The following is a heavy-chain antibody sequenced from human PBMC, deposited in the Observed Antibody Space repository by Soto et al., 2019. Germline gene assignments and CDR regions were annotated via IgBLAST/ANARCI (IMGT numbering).Heavy chain of an antibody. CDR2: INHSGST. CDR1: GGSFSGCY. Sequence: SETLSLTSAVYGGSFSGCYWSWIRQPPGKGLEWIGEINHSGSTNYNPSLKSRVTISVDTSKNQFSLKLSSVTAADTAVYYCARAIFGVVTLNWFDPWGQGTLVTVSS. J-gene: IGHJ5*02. D-gene: IGHD3-3*01. CDR3: ARAIFGVVTLNWFDP. V-gene: IGHV4-34*01.